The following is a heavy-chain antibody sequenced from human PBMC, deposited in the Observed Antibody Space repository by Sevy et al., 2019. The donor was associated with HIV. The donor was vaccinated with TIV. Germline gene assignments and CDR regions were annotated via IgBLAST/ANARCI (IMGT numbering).Heavy chain of an antibody. CDR2: ISSAGSNK. D-gene: IGHD6-19*01. CDR3: TRDAGYSIAWSPSDY. CDR1: GLTFSSHA. J-gene: IGHJ4*02. V-gene: IGHV3-30-3*01. Sequence: GGSLRLSCAASGLTFSSHAMHWVRQAPGKGLEWVAVISSAGSNKYYADSVKGRFTISRDNPKNTLYLQMNSLRPEETAGYYCTRDAGYSIAWSPSDYWGQGTLVTVSS.